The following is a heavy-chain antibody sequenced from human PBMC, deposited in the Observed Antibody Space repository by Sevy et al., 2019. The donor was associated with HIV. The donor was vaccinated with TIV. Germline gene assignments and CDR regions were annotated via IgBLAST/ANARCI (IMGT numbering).Heavy chain of an antibody. D-gene: IGHD2-2*01. J-gene: IGHJ6*02. CDR1: GYTLTELS. CDR2: FDPEDGET. CDR3: ATVRSAQTIVVVPAARRLYYYYGMDV. Sequence: ASVKVSCKVSGYTLTELSMDWVRQAPGKGLEWMGGFDPEDGETIYAQKFQGRVTMTEDTSTDTAYMELSSLRSEDTAVYYCATVRSAQTIVVVPAARRLYYYYGMDVWGQGTTVTVSS. V-gene: IGHV1-24*01.